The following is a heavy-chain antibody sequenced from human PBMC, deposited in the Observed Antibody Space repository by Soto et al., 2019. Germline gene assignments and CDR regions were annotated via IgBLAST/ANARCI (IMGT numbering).Heavy chain of an antibody. D-gene: IGHD5-18*01. CDR1: GFTLYISW. CDR2: IKTEAAGGTT. CDR3: TTDPDNPHGYSVFDC. V-gene: IGHV3-15*07. Sequence: VSIKLSSASCGFTLYISWVDLCFQAPGKGLEWIGLIKTEAAGGTTDYAAPVKGRFTISRDDSLNTLFLQMDSLNTEATPVYYCTTDPDNPHGYSVFDCRGKG. J-gene: IGHJ4*02.